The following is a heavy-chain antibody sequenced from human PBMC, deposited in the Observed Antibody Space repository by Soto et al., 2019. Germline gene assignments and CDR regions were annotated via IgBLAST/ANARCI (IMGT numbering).Heavy chain of an antibody. J-gene: IGHJ3*02. CDR1: DYSISGGYY. V-gene: IGHV4-38-2*02. CDR2: IYHSGST. Sequence: SETLPLTCGVSDYSISGGYYWAWIRQPPGKGLEWLGSIYHSGSTYQNPSLSSRVTISVDTSRNKFSLRLSSVTAADTAVYYCARDRDGYNYAFDIWGQGTVVTVSS. D-gene: IGHD5-12*01. CDR3: ARDRDGYNYAFDI.